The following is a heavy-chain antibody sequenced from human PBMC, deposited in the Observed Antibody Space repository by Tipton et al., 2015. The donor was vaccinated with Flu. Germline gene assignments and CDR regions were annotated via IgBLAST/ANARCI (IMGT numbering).Heavy chain of an antibody. CDR2: THTSGSS. D-gene: IGHD4-11*01. CDR3: ARRDYSNYVSEPKNWFDP. V-gene: IGHV4-61*02. Sequence: TLSLTCTVSGDSIRSGTYYWSWIRQSAGQGLEWIGRTHTSGSSNYNPSLKSRVSMSVDRSKNQFSLKLSSVTASDTAVYYCARRDYSNYVSEPKNWFDPWGQGILVTVSS. J-gene: IGHJ5*02. CDR1: GDSIRSGTYY.